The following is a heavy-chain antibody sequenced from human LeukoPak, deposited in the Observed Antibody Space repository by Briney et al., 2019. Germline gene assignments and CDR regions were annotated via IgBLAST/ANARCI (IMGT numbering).Heavy chain of an antibody. V-gene: IGHV1-3*01. Sequence: ASVKVSCKASGYTFTSYAMHWVRQAPGQRLEWMGWINAGNGNTKYSQKFQGRVTITRDTSASTAYMELSSLRSEDAAVYYCARSHEDHYDILTGYYSDVAFDIWGQGTMVTVSS. D-gene: IGHD3-9*01. J-gene: IGHJ3*02. CDR2: INAGNGNT. CDR3: ARSHEDHYDILTGYYSDVAFDI. CDR1: GYTFTSYA.